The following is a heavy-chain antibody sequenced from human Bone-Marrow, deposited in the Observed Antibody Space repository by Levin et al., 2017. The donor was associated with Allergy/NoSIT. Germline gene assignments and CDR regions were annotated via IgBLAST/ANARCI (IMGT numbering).Heavy chain of an antibody. D-gene: IGHD2-21*01. Sequence: SQTLSLTCTVSGGSTRSSSYFWGWIRQPPGKGLDWIGNIYYNGDTYYNASLKSRITISVDTSKNQFSLKLRSVTAADTAVYYCARGVNYHYYMDVWGKGTTITVSS. CDR2: IYYNGDT. CDR1: GGSTRSSSYF. CDR3: ARGVNYHYYMDV. V-gene: IGHV4-39*01. J-gene: IGHJ6*03.